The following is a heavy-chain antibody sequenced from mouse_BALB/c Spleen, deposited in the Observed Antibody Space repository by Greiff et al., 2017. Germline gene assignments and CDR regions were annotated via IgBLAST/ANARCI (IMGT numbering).Heavy chain of an antibody. V-gene: IGHV8-8*01. CDR2: IWWNDDK. CDR3: ARMRGNWAWFAY. CDR1: GFSLSTSGMS. D-gene: IGHD4-1*01. J-gene: IGHJ3*01. Sequence: QVTLKVSGPGILQPSQTLSLTCSFSGFSLSTSGMSVGWIRQPSGKGLEWLAHIWWNDDKYYNPALKSRLTISKDTSNNQVFLKIASVVTADTATYYCARMRGNWAWFAYWGQGTLVTVSA.